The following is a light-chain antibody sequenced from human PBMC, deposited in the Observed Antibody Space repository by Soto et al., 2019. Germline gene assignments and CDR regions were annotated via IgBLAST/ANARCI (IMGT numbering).Light chain of an antibody. CDR3: QQYKHWKT. Sequence: EIVMTQSPATLSVSPGERVTLSCSASQSVSSNLAWYQQKPGQAPRLLISDASTRAAGTPVRFSGSGSGTEFTLTISSLQSEDFAVYYFQQYKHWKTFGQGTKLEIK. CDR1: QSVSSN. J-gene: IGKJ2*01. V-gene: IGKV3-15*01. CDR2: DAS.